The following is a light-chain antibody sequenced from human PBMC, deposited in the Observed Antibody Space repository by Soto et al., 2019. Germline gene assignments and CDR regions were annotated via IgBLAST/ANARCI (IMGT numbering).Light chain of an antibody. Sequence: QSVLTQPPSASGSPGQSVTISCSGSSSDIGGYTYVSWYQHHPGKAPKLMIYEVSKRPSGVPDRFSGSKSGNTASLTVSGLQAEDEADYYCSSFADSNSYVFGTGTKVTV. V-gene: IGLV2-8*01. CDR3: SSFADSNSYV. CDR1: SSDIGGYTY. J-gene: IGLJ1*01. CDR2: EVS.